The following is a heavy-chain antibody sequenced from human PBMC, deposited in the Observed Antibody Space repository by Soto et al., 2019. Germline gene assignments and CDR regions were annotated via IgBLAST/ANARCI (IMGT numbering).Heavy chain of an antibody. J-gene: IGHJ4*02. D-gene: IGHD3-22*01. CDR3: ARDIYYYDSSGYFRSDY. Sequence: ASVKVSCKASGYTFTSYGISWVRRAPGQGLEWMGWISAYNGNTNYAQKLQGRVTMTTDTSTSTAYMELRSLRSDDTAVYYCARDIYYYDSSGYFRSDYWGQGTLVTVSS. V-gene: IGHV1-18*01. CDR1: GYTFTSYG. CDR2: ISAYNGNT.